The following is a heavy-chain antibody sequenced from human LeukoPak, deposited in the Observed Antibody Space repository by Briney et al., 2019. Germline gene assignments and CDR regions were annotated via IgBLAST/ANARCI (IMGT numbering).Heavy chain of an antibody. J-gene: IGHJ4*02. CDR2: IYPGDSDT. CDR1: GYSFTSYW. D-gene: IGHD6-19*01. CDR3: ARRPYSSGWHIRLYYFDY. V-gene: IGHV5-51*01. Sequence: GESLKISCKGSGYSFTSYWIGWVRQMPGKGLEWMGIIYPGDSDTRYSPSFQGQVTISADKSISTAYLQWSSLKASDTAMYYCARRPYSSGWHIRLYYFDYWGQGTLVTVSS.